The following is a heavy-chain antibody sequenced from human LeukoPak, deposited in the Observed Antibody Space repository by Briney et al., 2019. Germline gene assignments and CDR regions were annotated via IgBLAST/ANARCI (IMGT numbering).Heavy chain of an antibody. Sequence: GGSLRLSCAASGFTFSSYAMHWVRQAPGKGLEWVAAMSGTTYKTYHADSVRGRFTISRDNSKNTLYLQMNSLRVEDTAVYHCAKGLSASGRLNAFDIWGQGTMVAVSS. J-gene: IGHJ3*02. D-gene: IGHD3-3*01. CDR2: MSGTTYKT. V-gene: IGHV3-23*01. CDR3: AKGLSASGRLNAFDI. CDR1: GFTFSSYA.